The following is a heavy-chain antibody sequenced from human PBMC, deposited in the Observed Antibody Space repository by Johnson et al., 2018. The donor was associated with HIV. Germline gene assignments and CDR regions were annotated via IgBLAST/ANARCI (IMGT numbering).Heavy chain of an antibody. Sequence: EVQLVESGGGLVQSGGSLRLSCGASGFSVSNTYMNWVRQAPGKGLEWVSTINWNGGRTGYVDSLKGRFTISRDNAKNSLYLQMNSLRVDDTAVYYCARDPGPGSSSHERSWGGFDLWGQGTMVAVSS. CDR1: GFSVSNTY. V-gene: IGHV3-66*01. D-gene: IGHD6-6*01. CDR2: INWNGGRT. J-gene: IGHJ3*01. CDR3: ARDPGPGSSSHERSWGGFDL.